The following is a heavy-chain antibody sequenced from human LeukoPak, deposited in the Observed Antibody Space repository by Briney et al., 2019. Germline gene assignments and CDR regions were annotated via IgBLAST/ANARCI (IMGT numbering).Heavy chain of an antibody. CDR2: IYPGDSDT. CDR1: GYSFTSYW. Sequence: RGESLKISCKGSGYSFTSYWIGWVRQLPGKGLEWMGIIYPGDSDTRYSPSFQGQVTISADKSISTAYLQWSSLKASDTAMYYCARIAGYCSSTSCYAFDIWGQGTMVTVSS. D-gene: IGHD2-2*01. V-gene: IGHV5-51*01. J-gene: IGHJ3*02. CDR3: ARIAGYCSSTSCYAFDI.